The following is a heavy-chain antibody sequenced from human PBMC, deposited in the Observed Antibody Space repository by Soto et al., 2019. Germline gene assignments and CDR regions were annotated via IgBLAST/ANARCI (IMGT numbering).Heavy chain of an antibody. D-gene: IGHD6-19*01. V-gene: IGHV1-69*13. CDR3: ARALGSGWYGYYYGMDV. Sequence: SVKVSCKASGGTFSSYAISWVRQAPGQGLEWMGGIIPIFGTANYAQKFQGRVTITADESTSTAYMELSSLRSEDTAVYYCARALGSGWYGYYYGMDVWGQGTTVTVSS. CDR2: IIPIFGTA. CDR1: GGTFSSYA. J-gene: IGHJ6*02.